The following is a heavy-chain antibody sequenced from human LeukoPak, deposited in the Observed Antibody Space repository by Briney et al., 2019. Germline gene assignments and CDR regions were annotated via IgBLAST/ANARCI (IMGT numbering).Heavy chain of an antibody. CDR2: INPNSGGT. CDR1: GYTFTGYD. V-gene: IGHV1-2*02. D-gene: IGHD5-12*01. Sequence: ASVKVSCKASGYTFTGYDMHWVRQAPGQGLAWMGWINPNSGGTNYAQKFQGRVTMTRDTSISTDYMELSRLKSDDTAVYYCARGGHHRGYSGYDYPDYWGQGTLVSDCS. CDR3: ARGGHHRGYSGYDYPDY. J-gene: IGHJ4*02.